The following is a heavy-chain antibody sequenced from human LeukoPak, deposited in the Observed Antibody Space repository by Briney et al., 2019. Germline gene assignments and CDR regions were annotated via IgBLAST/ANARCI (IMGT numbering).Heavy chain of an antibody. CDR1: GYTFTGYY. CDR2: INPNSGGT. CDR3: ATHFMITFGGGIVNDY. J-gene: IGHJ4*02. V-gene: IGHV1-2*06. Sequence: ASVKVSCKASGYTFTGYYMHWVRQAPGQGLEWMGRINPNSGGTNYAQTFHGRVPITRGTSISTAYMGLSSLRSDDTAVYYCATHFMITFGGGIVNDYWGQGTLVTVSS. D-gene: IGHD3-16*02.